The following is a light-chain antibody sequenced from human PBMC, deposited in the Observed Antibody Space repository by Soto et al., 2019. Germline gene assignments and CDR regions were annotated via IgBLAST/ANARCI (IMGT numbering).Light chain of an antibody. Sequence: EILMTQSPATLSVSPGARATLSCRASQSVSSNLAWYQHKPGQAPRLLIYGASPRATGIPGRFSGSGSGTVFTLTISRLEPEDFAVYFCQQYAGPPTTFGQGTRLEIK. V-gene: IGKV3-15*01. J-gene: IGKJ5*01. CDR3: QQYAGPPTT. CDR1: QSVSSN. CDR2: GAS.